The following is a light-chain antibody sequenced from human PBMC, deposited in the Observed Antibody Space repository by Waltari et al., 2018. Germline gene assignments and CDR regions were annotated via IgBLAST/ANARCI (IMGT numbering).Light chain of an antibody. CDR3: TSYSITYV. V-gene: IGLV2-14*03. Sequence: QSALTQPASISGSPGQSITISCTGRSSDIGGNNYVSWYQHHPNTAPKLIIYDVSERPSGVSDRFSGSKSGNTASLTISGLQAEDEADYFCTSYSITYVFGGGTKVTVL. J-gene: IGLJ1*01. CDR2: DVS. CDR1: SSDIGGNNY.